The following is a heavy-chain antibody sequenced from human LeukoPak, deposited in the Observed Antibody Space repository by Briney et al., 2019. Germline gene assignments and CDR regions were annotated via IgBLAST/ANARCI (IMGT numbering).Heavy chain of an antibody. J-gene: IGHJ4*02. CDR2: ISYDGSNK. D-gene: IGHD6-13*01. CDR1: GFTFSSYG. Sequence: PGGSLRLSCAASGFTFSSYGMHWVRQAPGKGLEWVAVISYDGSNKYYADSVKGRFTISRGNSKNTLYLQMNSLRAEDTAVYYCAKIGNFGEAAAEDYWGQGTLVTVSS. CDR3: AKIGNFGEAAAEDY. V-gene: IGHV3-30*18.